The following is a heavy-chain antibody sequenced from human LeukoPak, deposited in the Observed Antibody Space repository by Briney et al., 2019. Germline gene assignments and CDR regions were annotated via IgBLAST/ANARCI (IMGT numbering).Heavy chain of an antibody. J-gene: IGHJ4*02. CDR1: GGSFSGYY. V-gene: IGHV4-34*01. CDR2: INHSGST. Sequence: SETLSLTCAVYGGSFSGYYWSWIRQPPGKGLEWIGEINHSGSTNYNPSLKSRVTISVDTSKNQFSLKLSSVTAADTAVYYCARRRGSYLGRRWGYFDYWGQGTQVTVSS. CDR3: ARRRGSYLGRRWGYFDY. D-gene: IGHD1-26*01.